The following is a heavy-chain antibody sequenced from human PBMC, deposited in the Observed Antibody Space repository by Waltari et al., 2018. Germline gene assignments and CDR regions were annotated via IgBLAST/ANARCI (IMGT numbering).Heavy chain of an antibody. Sequence: EVQLVQSGAEVKKPGESLKISCKGSGYSFTSYWIGWVRQRPGKGLEWLGIIYPGDSDTRYGPSFHGQVTSSADKSISTAYLQWSSLKASDTAMYYCARHVEPQDIAYMDVWGKGTTVTISS. J-gene: IGHJ6*03. V-gene: IGHV5-51*01. CDR2: IYPGDSDT. CDR3: ARHVEPQDIAYMDV. CDR1: GYSFTSYW. D-gene: IGHD2-15*01.